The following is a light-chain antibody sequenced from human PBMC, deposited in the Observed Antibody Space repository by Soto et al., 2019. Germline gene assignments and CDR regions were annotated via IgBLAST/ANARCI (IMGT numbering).Light chain of an antibody. Sequence: EIEMTQSPATLSVAPGERATLSCRASQSVSSNLAWYQQKPGQAPRLLIYGASTRATGIPARFSGSGSGTEFTLTISSLQSEDFAVYYCQQYNSCLGIFGPGTKVDI. CDR2: GAS. CDR3: QQYNSCLGI. CDR1: QSVSSN. J-gene: IGKJ3*01. V-gene: IGKV3-15*01.